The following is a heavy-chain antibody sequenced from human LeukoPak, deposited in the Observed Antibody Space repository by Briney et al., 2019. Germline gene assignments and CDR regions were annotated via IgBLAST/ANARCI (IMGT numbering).Heavy chain of an antibody. D-gene: IGHD3-10*01. V-gene: IGHV4-59*12. J-gene: IGHJ4*02. CDR1: GGSISSYY. Sequence: PSETLSLTCTVSGGSISSYYWSWIRQPPGKGLEWIGYIYYSGSTNYNPSLKSRVTISVDTSKNQFSLKLSSVTAADTAVYYCARGDRFTVRGDYHFDYWGQGTLVTVSS. CDR2: IYYSGST. CDR3: ARGDRFTVRGDYHFDY.